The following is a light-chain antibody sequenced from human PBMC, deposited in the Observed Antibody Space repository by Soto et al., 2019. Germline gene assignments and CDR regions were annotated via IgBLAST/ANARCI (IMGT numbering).Light chain of an antibody. CDR1: QSVSSSH. J-gene: IGKJ1*01. CDR2: GAS. V-gene: IGKV3-20*01. Sequence: ENVLTQSPGTLSLSPVERATLSCRASQSVSSSHLAWYQQKPGQAPRLLMYGASSRATGIPDRFSGGGSGADFTLSISRLEPEDFGVYYCQQYHNSILMFGQGTKVDI. CDR3: QQYHNSILM.